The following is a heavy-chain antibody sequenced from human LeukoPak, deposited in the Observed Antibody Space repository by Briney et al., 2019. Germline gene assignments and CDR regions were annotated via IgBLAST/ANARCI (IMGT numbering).Heavy chain of an antibody. D-gene: IGHD3/OR15-3a*01. V-gene: IGHV3-7*01. CDR3: ARTRTRFDP. CDR2: IKEDGSEK. CDR1: GFTLSSYW. Sequence: QTGGSLRLSCAASGFTLSSYWMSWVRQAPGKGLEWVANIKEDGSEKYYVDSVKGRFTISRDNAKNSLYLQMNSLRVEDTAVYYCARTRTRFDPWGQGALVTVSS. J-gene: IGHJ5*02.